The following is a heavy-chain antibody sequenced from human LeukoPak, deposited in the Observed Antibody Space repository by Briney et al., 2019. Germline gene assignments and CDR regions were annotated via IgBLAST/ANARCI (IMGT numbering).Heavy chain of an antibody. V-gene: IGHV4-59*01. J-gene: IGHJ5*02. CDR1: GGSISSYY. CDR3: ARDFRGP. Sequence: EPSETLSLTCTVSGGSISSYYWSWIRQPPGKGLEWIGYIYYSGSTNYNPSLKSRVTISVDTSKNQFSLKLSSMTAADTAVYYCARDFRGPWGQGTLVTVSS. CDR2: IYYSGST. D-gene: IGHD3-16*01.